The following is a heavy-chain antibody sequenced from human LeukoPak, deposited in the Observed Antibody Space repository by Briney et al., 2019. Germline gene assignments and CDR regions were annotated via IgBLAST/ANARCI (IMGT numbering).Heavy chain of an antibody. D-gene: IGHD3-3*01. CDR1: GYTFTGYY. Sequence: ASVKVSCKASGYTFTGYYMHWVRRAPGQGLEWMGWINPNSGGTNYAQKFQGRVTMTRDTSISTAYMERSRLRSDDTAVYYCARGTAGPYYDFWSGYYDYWGQGTLVTVSS. J-gene: IGHJ4*02. CDR3: ARGTAGPYYDFWSGYYDY. V-gene: IGHV1-2*02. CDR2: INPNSGGT.